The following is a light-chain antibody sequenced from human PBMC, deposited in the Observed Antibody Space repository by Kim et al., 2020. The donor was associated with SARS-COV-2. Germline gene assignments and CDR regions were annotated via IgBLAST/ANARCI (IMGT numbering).Light chain of an antibody. J-gene: IGKJ4*01. CDR3: QQYKSYPLT. CDR2: GAS. V-gene: IGKV1-16*02. CDR1: QDISKF. Sequence: DIQMSQSPYSLSASVGDRVTITCRASQDISKFLTWFQQKPGKAPKSLIYGASSLEGGVPSKFSGSGSGTDFTLTITSLQREDVATYYCQQYKSYPLTFGGGTNVDIK.